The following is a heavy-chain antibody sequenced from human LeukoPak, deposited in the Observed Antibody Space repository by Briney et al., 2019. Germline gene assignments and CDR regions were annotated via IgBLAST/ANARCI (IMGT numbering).Heavy chain of an antibody. V-gene: IGHV1-2*02. Sequence: ASVKVSCKASGYTFTGYYMHWVRQAPGQGLEWMGWINPNSGGTNYAQKLQGRVTMTRDTSISTAYMELSRLRSDDTAVYYCASLSGYDPTFDYWGQGTLVTVSS. CDR3: ASLSGYDPTFDY. CDR2: INPNSGGT. CDR1: GYTFTGYY. J-gene: IGHJ4*02. D-gene: IGHD5-12*01.